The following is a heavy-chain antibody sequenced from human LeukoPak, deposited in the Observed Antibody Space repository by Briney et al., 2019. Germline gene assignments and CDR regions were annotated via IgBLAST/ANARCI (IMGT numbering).Heavy chain of an antibody. CDR1: GFTFNTYA. J-gene: IGHJ4*02. CDR3: ARHRSSWLTDY. Sequence: QTGGSLRLSCAASGFTFNTYAMSWVRQAPWERLQWVSGISDSGGNTYYADSVRGRFTISRDNSKNTLYLQMNSLRAEDTAVYYCARHRSSWLTDYWGQGTLVTVSS. CDR2: ISDSGGNT. D-gene: IGHD6-6*01. V-gene: IGHV3-23*01.